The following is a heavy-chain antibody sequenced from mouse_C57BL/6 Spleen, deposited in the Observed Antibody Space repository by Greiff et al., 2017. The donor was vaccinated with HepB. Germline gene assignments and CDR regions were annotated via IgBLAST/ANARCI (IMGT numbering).Heavy chain of an antibody. CDR3: ARGGMITTATSCYYYAMDY. CDR1: GYTFTSYW. D-gene: IGHD2-4*01. CDR2: IDPSDSET. Sequence: QVQLQQPGAELVRPGSSVKLSCKASGYTFTSYWMHWVKQRPIQGLEWIGNIDPSDSETHYNQKFKDKATLTVDKSSSTAYMQLSSLTSEDSAVYYCARGGMITTATSCYYYAMDYWGQGTSVTVSS. J-gene: IGHJ4*01. V-gene: IGHV1-52*01.